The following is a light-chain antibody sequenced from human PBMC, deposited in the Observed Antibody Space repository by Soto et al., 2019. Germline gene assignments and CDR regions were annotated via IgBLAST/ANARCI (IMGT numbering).Light chain of an antibody. CDR3: ISYTSSSTRV. CDR2: EVS. J-gene: IGLJ1*01. Sequence: QSALTQPASVSGSPGQSITISCTGTSSDVGGYNYVSWYQQHPGRAPKLMIYEVSNRPSGVSTRFSGSKSGNTAPLTISGLQAEDEADYYCISYTSSSTRVFGTGTKVTVL. V-gene: IGLV2-14*01. CDR1: SSDVGGYNY.